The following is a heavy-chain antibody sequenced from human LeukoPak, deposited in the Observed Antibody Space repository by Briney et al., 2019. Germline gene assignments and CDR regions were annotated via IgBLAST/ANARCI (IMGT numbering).Heavy chain of an antibody. V-gene: IGHV1-69*05. CDR3: ARDDSRGTTDY. CDR1: EGTFSSYA. CDR2: IIPIFGTA. J-gene: IGHJ4*02. D-gene: IGHD3-16*01. Sequence: SVKVSCKASEGTFSSYAISWVRQAPGQGLEWMGGIIPIFGTANYAQKFQGRVTITTDESTSTAYMELSSLRSEDTAVYYCARDDSRGTTDYWGQGTLVTVSS.